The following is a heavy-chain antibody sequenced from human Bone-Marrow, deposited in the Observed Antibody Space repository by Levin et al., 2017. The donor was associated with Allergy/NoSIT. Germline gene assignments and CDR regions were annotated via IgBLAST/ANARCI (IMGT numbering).Heavy chain of an antibody. CDR3: ATESGTWKYIFDY. J-gene: IGHJ4*02. CDR2: LSVRGNFR. CDR1: GPTLNFYN. D-gene: IGHD1-1*01. V-gene: IGHV3-21*01. Sequence: GGSLRLSCAMSGPTLNFYNLNWVRQAPGKGLEWVASLSVRGNFRHYADSVEGRFTISRDNAKNSLYLQMNSLRAEDTAVYYCATESGTWKYIFDYWGQGTLVTVSS.